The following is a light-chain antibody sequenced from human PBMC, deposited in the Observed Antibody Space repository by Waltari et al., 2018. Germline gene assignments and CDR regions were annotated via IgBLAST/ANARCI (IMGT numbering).Light chain of an antibody. V-gene: IGLV2-14*01. CDR3: ASYTSVSTLVV. J-gene: IGLJ2*01. CDR2: EVS. Sequence: QSALTQPASVSGSPGQSITISCSGASSDIGGSKFVSWYQQHPDKAPKPMIYEVSKRPSGVSNRFSGTKSDNTASLTISGLQAEDEGDYYCASYTSVSTLVVFGGGTKLTVL. CDR1: SSDIGGSKF.